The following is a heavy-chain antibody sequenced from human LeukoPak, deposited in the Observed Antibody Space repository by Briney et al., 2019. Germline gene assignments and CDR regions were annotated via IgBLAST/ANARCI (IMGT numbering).Heavy chain of an antibody. CDR1: EFTFSSYS. D-gene: IGHD6-19*01. J-gene: IGHJ4*02. Sequence: GGSLRLSCAASEFTFSSYSMNWVRQAPGKGLEWVSYITNSGNSKSYADSVKGRFTISRDNSKNTLYLQMNSLRAEDTAVYYCAKDQGQQWLVPLWEFDYWGQGTLVTVSS. V-gene: IGHV3-48*01. CDR2: ITNSGNSK. CDR3: AKDQGQQWLVPLWEFDY.